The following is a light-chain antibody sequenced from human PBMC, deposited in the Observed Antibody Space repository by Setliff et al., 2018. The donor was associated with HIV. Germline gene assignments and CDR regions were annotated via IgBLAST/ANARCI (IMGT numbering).Light chain of an antibody. CDR1: SSDVGRYDL. J-gene: IGLJ1*01. CDR2: QAT. Sequence: QSVLAQPASVSGSPGQSITISCTGTSSDVGRYDLVSWYQQHPGKAPKLIIYQATKRPSGVSNRFSGSKSGNTASLTISGLQAEDEADYYCCSNTGSNTYVFGTRTKVTV. CDR3: CSNTGSNTYV. V-gene: IGLV2-23*01.